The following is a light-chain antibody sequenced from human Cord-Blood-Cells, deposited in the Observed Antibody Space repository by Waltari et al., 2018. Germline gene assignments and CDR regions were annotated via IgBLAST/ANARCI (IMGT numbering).Light chain of an antibody. CDR1: SGSIASNY. CDR3: QSYDSSNWV. J-gene: IGLJ3*02. V-gene: IGLV6-57*03. CDR2: EDN. Sequence: NFMLTQPHSVSESPGKTVTISCTRSSGSIASNYVLWYQQRPGRAPTPVIYEDNQRHPGVPDRFSGSIDSSSNSASLTISGLKTEDEADYYCQSYDSSNWVFGGGTKLTVL.